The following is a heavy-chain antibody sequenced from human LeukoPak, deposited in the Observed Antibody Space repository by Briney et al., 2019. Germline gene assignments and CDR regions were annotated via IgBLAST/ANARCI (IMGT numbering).Heavy chain of an antibody. CDR3: ARVHSSSWYTIDY. CDR2: FDPEDGET. J-gene: IGHJ4*02. CDR1: GYTLTELS. D-gene: IGHD6-13*01. V-gene: IGHV1-24*01. Sequence: ASVKVSCKVSGYTLTELSMHWVRQAPGKGLEWMGGFDPEDGETIYAQKLQGRVTMTTDTSTSTAYMELRSLRSDDTAVYYCARVHSSSWYTIDYWGQGTLVTVSS.